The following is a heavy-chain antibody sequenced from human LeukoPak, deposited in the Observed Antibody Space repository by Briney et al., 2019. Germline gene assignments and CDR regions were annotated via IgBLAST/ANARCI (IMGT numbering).Heavy chain of an antibody. J-gene: IGHJ4*02. CDR2: ISSSGSTI. CDR1: GFTFSSYE. CDR3: ARARDIVLMVYAIPDY. Sequence: GGSLRLSCAASGFTFSSYEMNWVRQAPGKGLEWVSYISSSGSTIYYADSVKGRFTISRDNAKNSLYLQMNSLRAEDTAVYYCARARDIVLMVYAIPDYWGQGTLVTVSS. D-gene: IGHD2-8*01. V-gene: IGHV3-48*03.